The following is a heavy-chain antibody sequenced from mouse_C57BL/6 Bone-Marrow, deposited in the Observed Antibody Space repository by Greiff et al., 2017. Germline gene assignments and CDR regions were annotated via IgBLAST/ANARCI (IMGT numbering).Heavy chain of an antibody. V-gene: IGHV5-4*03. CDR3: ARGLRSFDY. D-gene: IGHD1-1*01. J-gene: IGHJ2*01. CDR1: GFTFSSYA. CDR2: ISDGGSYT. Sequence: DVMLVESGGGLVKPGGSLKLSCAASGFTFSSYAMSWVRQTPEKRLEWVATISDGGSYTYYPDYVKGRFTISRDNAKNNLYLQMSHLKSEDTAMYYCARGLRSFDYWGQGTTLTVSS.